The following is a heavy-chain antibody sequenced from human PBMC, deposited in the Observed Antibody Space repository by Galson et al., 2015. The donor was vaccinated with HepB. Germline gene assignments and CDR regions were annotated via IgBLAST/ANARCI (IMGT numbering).Heavy chain of an antibody. CDR2: ISYDGSNK. V-gene: IGHV3-30*18. J-gene: IGHJ4*02. CDR1: GFTFSSYG. CDR3: AKDVFPGFGVVPAAIGG. Sequence: SLRLSCADSGFTFSSYGMHWVRQAPGKGLEWVAVISYDGSNKYYADSVKGRFTISRDNSKNTLYLQMNSLRAEDTAVYYCAKDVFPGFGVVPAAIGGWGQGTLVTVSS. D-gene: IGHD2-2*02.